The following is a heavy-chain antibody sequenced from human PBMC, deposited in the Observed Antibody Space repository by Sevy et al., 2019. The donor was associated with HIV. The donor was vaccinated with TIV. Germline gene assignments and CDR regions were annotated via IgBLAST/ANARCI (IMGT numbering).Heavy chain of an antibody. CDR2: ISYDGSNK. Sequence: GGSLRLSCAASGFTFSCYAMHWVRQAPGKGLEWVAVISYDGSNKYYADSVKGRFTISRDNSKNTLYLQMNSLRAEDTAVYYCARDKYSSGWYYAFDIWGQGTMVTVSS. D-gene: IGHD6-19*01. V-gene: IGHV3-30-3*01. CDR1: GFTFSCYA. CDR3: ARDKYSSGWYYAFDI. J-gene: IGHJ3*02.